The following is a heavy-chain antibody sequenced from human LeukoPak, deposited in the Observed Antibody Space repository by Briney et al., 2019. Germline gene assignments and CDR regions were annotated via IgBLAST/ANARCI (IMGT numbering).Heavy chain of an antibody. CDR2: INPSGGST. J-gene: IGHJ4*02. CDR3: ARVGPTLYDYFDN. CDR1: GYTFTGYY. Sequence: ASVKVSCKASGYTFTGYYMHWVRQATGQGLEWMGIINPSGGSTTYAQKIQDRVTMTRDTSTSTVYMELSSLRSEDTAVYYCARVGPTLYDYFDNWGQGTLVTVSS. D-gene: IGHD2/OR15-2a*01. V-gene: IGHV1-46*01.